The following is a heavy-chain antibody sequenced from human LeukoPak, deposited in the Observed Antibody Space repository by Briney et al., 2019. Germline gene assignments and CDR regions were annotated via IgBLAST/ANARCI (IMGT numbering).Heavy chain of an antibody. CDR1: GGSISSSSYY. D-gene: IGHD3-9*01. Sequence: SETLSLTCTVSGGSISSSSYYWGWIRQPPGKGLEWIGSIYYSGSTYYNPSLKSRVTISVDTSKNQFSLKLSSVTAADTAVYYCARRYVLRYFDWLPYYGMDVWGQETTVTVSS. V-gene: IGHV4-39*01. CDR3: ARRYVLRYFDWLPYYGMDV. J-gene: IGHJ6*02. CDR2: IYYSGST.